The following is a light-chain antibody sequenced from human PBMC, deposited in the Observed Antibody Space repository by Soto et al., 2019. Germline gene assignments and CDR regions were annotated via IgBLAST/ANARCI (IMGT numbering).Light chain of an antibody. CDR3: MQTLQTPLT. CDR2: LGS. V-gene: IGKV2-28*01. CDR1: HSLLHSNGYNY. Sequence: DIVMTQSPLSLPVTPGEPASISCRSSHSLLHSNGYNYLDWYLQKPGQSPQLLIYLGSNRASGVPDRFSGSYSGTDFTLKISRVEAEDVGVSYCMQTLQTPLTFGGGTKVDIK. J-gene: IGKJ4*01.